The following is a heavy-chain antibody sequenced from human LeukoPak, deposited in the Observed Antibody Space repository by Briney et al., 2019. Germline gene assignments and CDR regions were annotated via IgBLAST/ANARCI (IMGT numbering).Heavy chain of an antibody. CDR1: GFIFSSYG. Sequence: GGSLRLSCAASGFIFSSYGMHWVRQAPGKGLEWVAVIWYDGSNKYYADSVKGRFAISRDNSKNTLYLQMNSLRAEDTAVYYCAKDPHGDYGSLDYWGQGTLVTVSS. CDR3: AKDPHGDYGSLDY. D-gene: IGHD4-17*01. J-gene: IGHJ4*02. V-gene: IGHV3-30*02. CDR2: IWYDGSNK.